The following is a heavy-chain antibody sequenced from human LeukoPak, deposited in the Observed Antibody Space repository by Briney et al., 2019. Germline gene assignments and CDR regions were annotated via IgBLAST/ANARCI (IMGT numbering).Heavy chain of an antibody. V-gene: IGHV4-39*01. CDR3: ARRLVAVAGTRGFDP. D-gene: IGHD6-19*01. Sequence: SETLSLTCTVSGGSISSSSYYWGWIRQPPGKGLEWLGSIYYSGSTYYNPSLKSRVTISVDTSKNQFSLKLSSVTAADTAVYYCARRLVAVAGTRGFDPWGQGTLVTVSS. J-gene: IGHJ5*02. CDR2: IYYSGST. CDR1: GGSISSSSYY.